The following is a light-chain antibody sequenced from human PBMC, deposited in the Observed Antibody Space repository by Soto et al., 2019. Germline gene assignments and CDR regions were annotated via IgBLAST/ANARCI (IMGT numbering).Light chain of an antibody. J-gene: IGLJ1*01. CDR2: DSN. CDR1: SSNIGNNY. Sequence: QSVLTQPPSVSAAPGQKVTISCSGSSSNIGNNYVAWYQQLPGTAPKLLIYDSNKRPSGSPDRFSGSKSGTSATLVITGLQTGDEADYYCGAWDSSLSAGYYVFGTGTKVTVL. CDR3: GAWDSSLSAGYYV. V-gene: IGLV1-51*01.